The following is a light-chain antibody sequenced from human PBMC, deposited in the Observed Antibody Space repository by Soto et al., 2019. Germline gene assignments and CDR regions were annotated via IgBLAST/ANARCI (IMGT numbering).Light chain of an antibody. CDR3: QQYNNWAPVT. Sequence: EIVTQQSPATLSVSPGERATLSCRASQSVGSNLAWYQQKRGQAPRLLIYGASTRAHGTPARFSGSGSGTESTLTISSLQSEDFAVYNCQQYNNWAPVTFGQGTRWRL. V-gene: IGKV3-15*01. CDR1: QSVGSN. J-gene: IGKJ5*01. CDR2: GAS.